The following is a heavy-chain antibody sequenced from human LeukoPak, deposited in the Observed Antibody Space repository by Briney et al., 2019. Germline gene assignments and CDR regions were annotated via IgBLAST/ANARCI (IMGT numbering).Heavy chain of an antibody. V-gene: IGHV4-59*13. CDR2: INYIGST. D-gene: IGHD1-1*01. Sequence: PSETLSLTCTVSSGSISNYYWSWIRQPPGKGLEWIGYINYIGSTTYDPSLKSRVTISVDTSMNQFSLKLSSVTAADTAVYYCAGGKIQGNNDVFDIWGQGTMVTVSS. CDR3: AGGKIQGNNDVFDI. CDR1: SGSISNYY. J-gene: IGHJ3*02.